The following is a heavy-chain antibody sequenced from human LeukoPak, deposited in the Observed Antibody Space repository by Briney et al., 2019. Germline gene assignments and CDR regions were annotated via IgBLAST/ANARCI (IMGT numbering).Heavy chain of an antibody. CDR1: GFTFRTSW. CDR2: ISGSGGNT. V-gene: IGHV3-23*01. J-gene: IGHJ4*02. Sequence: GGSLRLSCAVSGFTFRTSWMTWVRQAPGKGLEWVSAISGSGGNTYYADSVKGRFTISRDNSKNTLYLQMNSLRAEDTAVYYCAKDRGYTWDYWGQGTLVTVSS. CDR3: AKDRGYTWDY. D-gene: IGHD3-10*01.